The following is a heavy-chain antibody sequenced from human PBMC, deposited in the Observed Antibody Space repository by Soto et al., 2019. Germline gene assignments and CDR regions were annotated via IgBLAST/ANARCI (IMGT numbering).Heavy chain of an antibody. V-gene: IGHV3-74*01. CDR1: GCSVRMDW. CDR2: VSDDGTTT. Sequence: AGPLTLSCAVSGCSVRMDWLYWSCIVPPPSHFWVSLVSDDGTTTNYADSVRGRFTISRDNSKNTLYLQMNNLKPDDTAMYYCTRGPRADSPGTGAHWGQGTPVPVSS. J-gene: IGHJ4*02. D-gene: IGHD1-26*01. CDR3: TRGPRADSPGTGAH.